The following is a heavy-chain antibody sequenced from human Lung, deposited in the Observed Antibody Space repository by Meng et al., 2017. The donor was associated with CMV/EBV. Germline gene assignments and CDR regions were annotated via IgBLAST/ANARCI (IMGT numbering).Heavy chain of an antibody. CDR3: ARDHDYDFWSGYVDY. J-gene: IGHJ4*02. CDR2: ISSNGGST. CDR1: GFTFSSYA. Sequence: ESXKISXAASGFTFSSYAMHWVRQAPGKGLEYVSAISSNGGSTYYADSVKGRFTISRDNSKNTLYLQMGSLRAEDMAVYYCARDHDYDFWSGYVDYWGQETXVNVYS. D-gene: IGHD3-3*01. V-gene: IGHV3-64*02.